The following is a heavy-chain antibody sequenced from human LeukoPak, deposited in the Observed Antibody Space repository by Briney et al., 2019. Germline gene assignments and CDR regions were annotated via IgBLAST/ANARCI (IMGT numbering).Heavy chain of an antibody. Sequence: PSETLSLTCTVSGGSISSYYWSWIRQPPGKGLEWIGYIYYSGSTNYNPSLKSRVTISVDASKNQFSLKLSSVTAADTAVYYCARVGYYDFWSGYYGGYFDLWGRGTLVTVSS. CDR2: IYYSGST. CDR1: GGSISSYY. J-gene: IGHJ2*01. CDR3: ARVGYYDFWSGYYGGYFDL. D-gene: IGHD3-3*01. V-gene: IGHV4-59*01.